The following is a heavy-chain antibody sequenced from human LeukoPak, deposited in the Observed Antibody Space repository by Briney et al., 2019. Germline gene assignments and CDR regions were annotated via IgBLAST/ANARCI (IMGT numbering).Heavy chain of an antibody. Sequence: GGSLRLSCAASGFTFSSYAMHWVRQAPGKGLEWVAVISYDGSNKYYADSVKGRFTISRDNSKNTLYLQMNSLGAEDTAVYYCVRDGRPLDYWGQGTLVIVS. CDR3: VRDGRPLDY. J-gene: IGHJ4*02. V-gene: IGHV3-30-3*01. D-gene: IGHD3/OR15-3a*01. CDR2: ISYDGSNK. CDR1: GFTFSSYA.